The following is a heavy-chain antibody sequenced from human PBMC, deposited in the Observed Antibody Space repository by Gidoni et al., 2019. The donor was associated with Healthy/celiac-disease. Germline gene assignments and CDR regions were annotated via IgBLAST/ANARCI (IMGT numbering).Heavy chain of an antibody. CDR3: TTGCGGDCFRYSRYWYFDL. V-gene: IGHV3-15*01. Sequence: EVQLVESGGGLVKPGGSLRLSCAASGFTFSNAWMSWVRQAPGKGLEWVGRIKSKTEGGTTDYAAPVKGRFTISRDDSKNTLYLQMNSLKTEDTAVYYCTTGCGGDCFRYSRYWYFDLWGRGTLVTVSS. J-gene: IGHJ2*01. D-gene: IGHD2-21*02. CDR2: IKSKTEGGTT. CDR1: GFTFSNAW.